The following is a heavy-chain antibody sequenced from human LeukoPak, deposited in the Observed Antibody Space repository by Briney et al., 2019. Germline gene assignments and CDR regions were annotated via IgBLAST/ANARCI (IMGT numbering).Heavy chain of an antibody. CDR1: GYTFTSYY. Sequence: ASVKVSCKASGYTFTSYYMHWVRQAPGQGLEWMGIINPSGGSTSYAQKFQGRVTMTRDTSTSTVYMELSSLRSEDTAVYYCACRRSGAYSSSGWGQGTMVTVSS. CDR3: ACRRSGAYSSSG. J-gene: IGHJ3*01. D-gene: IGHD6-13*01. V-gene: IGHV1-46*01. CDR2: INPSGGST.